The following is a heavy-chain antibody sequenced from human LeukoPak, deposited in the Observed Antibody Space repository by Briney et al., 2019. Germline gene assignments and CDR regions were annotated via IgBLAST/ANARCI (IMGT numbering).Heavy chain of an antibody. V-gene: IGHV3-33*01. CDR3: ASFGDEVAGYDAFDI. D-gene: IGHD6-19*01. Sequence: PGGSLRLSCAASGFTFSSYGMHWVRQAPGEGLEWVAVIWYDGSNKYYADSVKGRFTISRDNSKNTLYLQMNSLRAEDTAVYYCASFGDEVAGYDAFDIWGQGTMVTVSS. CDR2: IWYDGSNK. CDR1: GFTFSSYG. J-gene: IGHJ3*02.